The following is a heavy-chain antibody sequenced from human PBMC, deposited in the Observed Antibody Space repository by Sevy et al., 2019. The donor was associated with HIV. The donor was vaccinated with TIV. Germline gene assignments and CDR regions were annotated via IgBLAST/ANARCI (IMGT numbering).Heavy chain of an antibody. CDR1: GFTFSSYA. Sequence: GGYLRLSCAASGFTFSSYAMHWVRQAPGKGLEWMAVISYEGSNKYYADSVKGRFTISRDNSKNTLYLQMNSLRAEDTAVYYYVRDPYHDFWSGRSGYDYWGQGTLVTVSS. CDR2: ISYEGSNK. J-gene: IGHJ4*02. D-gene: IGHD3-3*01. CDR3: VRDPYHDFWSGRSGYDY. V-gene: IGHV3-30-3*01.